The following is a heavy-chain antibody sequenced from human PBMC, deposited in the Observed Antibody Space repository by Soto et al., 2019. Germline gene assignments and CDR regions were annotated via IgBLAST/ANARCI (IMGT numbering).Heavy chain of an antibody. CDR1: GDSLRRGFHH. D-gene: IGHD2-8*01. CDR2: IDTNGAT. V-gene: IGHV4-31*03. CDR3: ARGTVYYCPNDKCGFFFDH. Sequence: QVQLQESGSGLLKPSQTLSLDCSVSGDSLRRGFHHWSWIRQTPGKGLQLIGYIDTNGATHYDPSLRNRLNMSIVTTESRFSLKVTSVTAADTAVYYCARGTVYYCPNDKCGFFFDHWGQGALVTV. J-gene: IGHJ4*02.